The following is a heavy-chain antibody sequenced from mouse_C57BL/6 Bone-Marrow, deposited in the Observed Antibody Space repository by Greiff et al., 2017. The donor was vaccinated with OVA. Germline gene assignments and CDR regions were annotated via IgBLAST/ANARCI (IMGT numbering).Heavy chain of an antibody. D-gene: IGHD1-1*01. J-gene: IGHJ2*01. V-gene: IGHV1-18*01. CDR3: ARLSVYYYGSSYGFDY. CDR2: INPNNGGT. CDR1: GYTFTDYN. Sequence: EVQLQQSGPELVKPGASVKIPCKASGYTFTDYNMDWVKQSHGKSLEWIGDINPNNGGTIYNQKFKGKATLTVDKSSSTAYMELRSLTSEDTAVYYCARLSVYYYGSSYGFDYWGQGTTLTVSS.